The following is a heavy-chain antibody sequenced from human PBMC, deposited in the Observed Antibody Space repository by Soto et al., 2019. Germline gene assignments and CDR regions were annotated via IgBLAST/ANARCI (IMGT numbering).Heavy chain of an antibody. D-gene: IGHD4-17*01. CDR1: GGSISSYY. CDR2: IYYSGST. J-gene: IGHJ3*02. CDR3: ARYDYGDFRDAFDI. V-gene: IGHV4-59*01. Sequence: SETLSLTCTVSGGSISSYYWSWIRQPPGKGLEWIGYIYYSGSTNYNPSLKSRVTISVDTSKNQFSLKLSSVTAADTAVYYCARYDYGDFRDAFDIWGQGTMDTVSS.